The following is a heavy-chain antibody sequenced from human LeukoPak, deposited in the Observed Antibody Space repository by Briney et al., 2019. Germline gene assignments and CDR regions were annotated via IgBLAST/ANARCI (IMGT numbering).Heavy chain of an antibody. J-gene: IGHJ4*02. CDR2: IGGISGNT. CDR3: AKPAYCSGGSCYSIGYFDY. V-gene: IGHV3-23*01. CDR1: GFPFASSA. Sequence: PGEALRLSCAASGFPFASSAVSWVRQAPGKGLEWVSIIGGISGNTYYTDSVKGRFTISRDNSKNTLYLQMNSLRAEDTAVYYCAKPAYCSGGSCYSIGYFDYWGQGTLVTVSS. D-gene: IGHD2-15*01.